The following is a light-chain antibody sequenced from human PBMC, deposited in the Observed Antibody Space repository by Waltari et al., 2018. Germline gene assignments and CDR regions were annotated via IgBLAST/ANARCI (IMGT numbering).Light chain of an antibody. CDR1: RPDVGAYNY. CDR2: DVS. V-gene: IGLV2-14*01. CDR3: SSFTNSGSWV. Sequence: QSALTQPASVSGSPGQSITVSCTGTRPDVGAYNYVCWYQQRPGKAPKLMISDVSNRLSGFSDRFSGSKSGNTASLTISGLQAEDEADYYCSSFTNSGSWVFGGGTKVTVL. J-gene: IGLJ3*02.